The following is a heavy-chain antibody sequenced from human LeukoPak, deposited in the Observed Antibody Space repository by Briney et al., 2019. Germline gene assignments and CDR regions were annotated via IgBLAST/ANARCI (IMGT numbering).Heavy chain of an antibody. Sequence: GSLRLSCAASGFTFSSYDMHWVRQATGKGLEWVSAIGTAGDTYYPGSVKGRFTISRENAKNSLYLQMNSLRPDDTAVYYCARAPGTMIVVDYWGQGTLVTVSS. CDR2: IGTAGDT. D-gene: IGHD3-22*01. J-gene: IGHJ4*02. CDR3: ARAPGTMIVVDY. V-gene: IGHV3-13*01. CDR1: GFTFSSYD.